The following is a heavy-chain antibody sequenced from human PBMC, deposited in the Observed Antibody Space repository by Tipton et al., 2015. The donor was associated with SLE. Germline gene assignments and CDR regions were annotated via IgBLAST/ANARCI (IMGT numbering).Heavy chain of an antibody. V-gene: IGHV4-39*01. CDR2: IYYSGST. CDR3: ARLLGFDY. CDR1: GGSISSTSYY. Sequence: LRLSCTVSGGSISSTSYYWGWIRQPPGKGLEWIGSIYYSGSTYYNPSLKNRVTISVDTSKNQFSLKLTSVTAADTAVYYCARLLGFDYWGQGTLVIVSS. D-gene: IGHD7-27*01. J-gene: IGHJ4*02.